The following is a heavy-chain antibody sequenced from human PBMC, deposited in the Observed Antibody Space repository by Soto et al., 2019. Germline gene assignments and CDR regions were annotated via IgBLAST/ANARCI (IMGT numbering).Heavy chain of an antibody. CDR3: TTGDIVVVPASRGYYYYGMHV. J-gene: IGHJ6*02. Sequence: GGSLRLSCAASGFTFSNAWMSWVRQAPGKGLEWVGRIKSTTDGGTTDYAAPVKGRFTISRDDSKNTLYLQMNSLKTEDTAVYYCTTGDIVVVPASRGYYYYGMHVWGQGTTVTVSS. CDR1: GFTFSNAW. CDR2: IKSTTDGGTT. V-gene: IGHV3-15*01. D-gene: IGHD2-2*01.